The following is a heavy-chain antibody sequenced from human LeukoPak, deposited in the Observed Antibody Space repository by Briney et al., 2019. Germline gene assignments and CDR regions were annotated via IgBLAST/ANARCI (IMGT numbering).Heavy chain of an antibody. J-gene: IGHJ4*02. D-gene: IGHD4-17*01. V-gene: IGHV4-59*01. CDR3: ARQKTVTTIDY. CDR1: GGSISSYY. CDR2: IYYSGST. Sequence: SETLSLTCTVSGGSISSYYWSWIRQPPGKGLEWIGYIYYSGSTNYNPSLKNRVTISVDTSKNQFSLKLSSVTAADTAVYYCARQKTVTTIDYWGQGTLVTVSS.